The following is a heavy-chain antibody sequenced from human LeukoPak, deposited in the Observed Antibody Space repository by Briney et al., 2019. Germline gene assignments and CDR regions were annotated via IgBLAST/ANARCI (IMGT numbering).Heavy chain of an antibody. Sequence: ASVKVSCKASGYTFTGYYMHWVRQAPGQGLEWMGWINPNSGGTNYAQKFQGWVTMTRDTSISAAYMELSRLRSDDTAVYYCARGRGYSYGLDYWGQGTLVTVSS. CDR1: GYTFTGYY. CDR3: ARGRGYSYGLDY. D-gene: IGHD5-18*01. V-gene: IGHV1-2*04. CDR2: INPNSGGT. J-gene: IGHJ4*02.